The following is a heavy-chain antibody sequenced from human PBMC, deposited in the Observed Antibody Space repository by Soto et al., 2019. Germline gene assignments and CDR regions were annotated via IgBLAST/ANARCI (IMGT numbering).Heavy chain of an antibody. J-gene: IGHJ6*02. CDR2: IKGDGSEK. CDR3: ARVSVAAYYYGMDV. D-gene: IGHD2-15*01. CDR1: GFTFSDFW. V-gene: IGHV3-7*01. Sequence: GGSLRLSCEASGFTFSDFWMSWVRQAPGKGLEWVANIKGDGSEKRYVDSVRGRFTISRDNAKNSVYLQMNSLRADDTALYYCARVSVAAYYYGMDVWGQGTTVTVSS.